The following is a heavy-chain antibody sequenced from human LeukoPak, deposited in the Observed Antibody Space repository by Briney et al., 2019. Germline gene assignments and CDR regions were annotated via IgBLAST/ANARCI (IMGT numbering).Heavy chain of an antibody. V-gene: IGHV3-11*01. Sequence: GGSLRLSCAASGFAFSDYYMSWIRQAPGKGLEWVSYISSSGSTIYYADSVKGRFTISRDNAKNSLYLQMNSLRAEDTAVYYCAREAWSYYFDYWGQGTLVTVSS. CDR3: AREAWSYYFDY. CDR1: GFAFSDYY. CDR2: ISSSGSTI. J-gene: IGHJ4*02. D-gene: IGHD2-15*01.